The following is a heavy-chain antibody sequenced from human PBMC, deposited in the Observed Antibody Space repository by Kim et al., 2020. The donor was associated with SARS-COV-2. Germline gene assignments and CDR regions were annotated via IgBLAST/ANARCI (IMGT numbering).Heavy chain of an antibody. V-gene: IGHV3-33*05. CDR2: ISYDGSNK. J-gene: IGHJ2*01. CDR1: GFTFSSYG. D-gene: IGHD1-26*01. Sequence: GGSLRLSCAASGFTFSSYGMHWVRQAPGKGLEWVAVISYDGSNKYYADSVKGRFTISRDNSKNTLYLQMNSLRAEDTAVYYCARDLPPVGSYFDLWGRGTLVTVSS. CDR3: ARDLPPVGSYFDL.